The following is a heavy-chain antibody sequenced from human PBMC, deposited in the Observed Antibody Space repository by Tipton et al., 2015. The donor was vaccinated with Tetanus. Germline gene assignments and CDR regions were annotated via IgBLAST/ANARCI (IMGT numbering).Heavy chain of an antibody. CDR3: ASSTVTR. D-gene: IGHD4-17*01. Sequence: SLRLSCAASGFSLKSYSMNWVRQAPGKGLEWISYISTTSNTIYCADSVKGRFTISRDNAMNSLSLQMSSLRREDTGVYYCASSTVTRWGPGTLVTVSS. CDR1: GFSLKSYS. J-gene: IGHJ4*02. CDR2: ISTTSNTI. V-gene: IGHV3-48*01.